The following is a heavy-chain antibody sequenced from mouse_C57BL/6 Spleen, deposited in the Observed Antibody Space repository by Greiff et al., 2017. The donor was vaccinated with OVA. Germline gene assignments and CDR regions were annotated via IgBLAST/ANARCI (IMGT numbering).Heavy chain of an antibody. J-gene: IGHJ3*01. CDR2: ISYDGSN. CDR1: GYSITSGYY. Sequence: EVQLQQSGPGLVKPSQSLSLTCSVTGYSITSGYYWNWIRQFPGNKLEWMGYISYDGSNNYNPSLKNRISITRDTSKNQFFLKLNSVTTEDTATYYCARDGITTVVPFAYWGQGTLVTVSA. CDR3: ARDGITTVVPFAY. D-gene: IGHD1-1*01. V-gene: IGHV3-6*01.